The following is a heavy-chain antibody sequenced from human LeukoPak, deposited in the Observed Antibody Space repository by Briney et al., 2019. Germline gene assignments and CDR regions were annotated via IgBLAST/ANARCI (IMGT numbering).Heavy chain of an antibody. CDR1: GYTFTNYG. J-gene: IGHJ4*02. V-gene: IGHV1-18*01. CDR2: ISAYNGNT. CDR3: ARGPKLVTGSPIFY. D-gene: IGHD3-9*01. Sequence: ASVKVSCKASGYTFTNYGISWVRQAPGQGLEWMGWISAYNGNTNYAQKLQGRVTMTTDTSTNTAYMEVRSLRSDDTAVYYCARGPKLVTGSPIFYWGQGTLVTVSS.